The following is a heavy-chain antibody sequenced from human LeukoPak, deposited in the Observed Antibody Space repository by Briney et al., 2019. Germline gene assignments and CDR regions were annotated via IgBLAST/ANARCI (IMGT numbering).Heavy chain of an antibody. CDR3: ARSYYYGSGNPDWFDP. D-gene: IGHD3-10*01. V-gene: IGHV4-38-2*02. J-gene: IGHJ5*02. Sequence: PSETLSLTCTVSGYSISSGYYWGWIRQPPGKGLEWIGSIYHSGSTYYNPSLKSRVTISVDTSKNQFSLKVSSVTAADTAVYYCARSYYYGSGNPDWFDPWGQGTLVTVSS. CDR1: GYSISSGYY. CDR2: IYHSGST.